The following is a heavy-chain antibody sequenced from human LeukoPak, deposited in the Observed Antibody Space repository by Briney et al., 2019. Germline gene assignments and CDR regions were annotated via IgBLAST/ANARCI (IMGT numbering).Heavy chain of an antibody. CDR2: ISSSSSYI. CDR3: ASDRTA. V-gene: IGHV3-21*01. J-gene: IGHJ5*02. Sequence: GGSLRLSCAVSGFTVSGNYMSWVTQAPGKGLEWVSSISSSSSYIYYADSVKGRFTIYRDNAKNSLYLQMNSLRAEDTAVYYCASDRTAWSQGTLVTVSS. CDR1: GFTVSGNY.